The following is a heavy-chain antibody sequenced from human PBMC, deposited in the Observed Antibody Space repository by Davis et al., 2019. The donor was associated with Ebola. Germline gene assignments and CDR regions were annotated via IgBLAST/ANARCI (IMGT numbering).Heavy chain of an antibody. CDR2: VSSSGTST. J-gene: IGHJ5*02. D-gene: IGHD1-26*01. Sequence: GGSLRLSCAASGFTFSTYAMTWFRQAPGKGLEWVSTVSSSGTSTYYADSVKGRFTISRDNSKNTLYLQMNSLRAGDTAVYYCANWVLVGPTTWGQGTLVTVSS. V-gene: IGHV3-23*01. CDR1: GFTFSTYA. CDR3: ANWVLVGPTT.